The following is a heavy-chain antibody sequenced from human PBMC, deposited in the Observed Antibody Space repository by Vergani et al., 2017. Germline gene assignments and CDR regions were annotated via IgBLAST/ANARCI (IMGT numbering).Heavy chain of an antibody. CDR1: GYTFVNHP. D-gene: IGHD5-24*01. V-gene: IGHV1-18*04. Sequence: QAQLGQSDSEVKKPGDSVTLSCKTSGYTFVNHPITWVRQAPGQGLEWMGWISPYNHKKLYSQKVEGRVTMTSDTSSSTVFLELRRLTSDDTAIYYCASSQMATNDFDLWGRGTLVTVSS. CDR2: ISPYNHKK. CDR3: ASSQMATNDFDL. J-gene: IGHJ4*02.